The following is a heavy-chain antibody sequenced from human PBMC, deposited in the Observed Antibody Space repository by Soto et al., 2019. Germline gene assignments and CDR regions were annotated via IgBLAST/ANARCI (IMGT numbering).Heavy chain of an antibody. CDR1: GYSFSQYW. CDR3: ARLLTYYYDSSPGHYCFDY. D-gene: IGHD3-22*01. Sequence: GEALETPWKGSGYSFSQYWNGWVRQMPGKGLEWMGIIYPGDSDTRYSPSFQGQVTSSANKSINTAYLQWSILKASDTAMYYCARLLTYYYDSSPGHYCFDYWGQGTLVTVSS. V-gene: IGHV5-51*01. CDR2: IYPGDSDT. J-gene: IGHJ4*02.